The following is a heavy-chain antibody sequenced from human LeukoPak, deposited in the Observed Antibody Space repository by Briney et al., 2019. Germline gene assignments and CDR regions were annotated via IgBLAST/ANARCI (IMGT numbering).Heavy chain of an antibody. CDR1: RYTFTNYY. Sequence: GASVKVSCKASRYTFTNYYMHWVRQAPGQGLEWMGIINPSGGSTTYAQKFQGRVTMTRDTSTSTVYMELSSLRSEDTAVYYCARDGYYYDSSGPPKTTNKFDYWGQGTLVTVSS. J-gene: IGHJ4*02. D-gene: IGHD3-22*01. V-gene: IGHV1-46*01. CDR3: ARDGYYYDSSGPPKTTNKFDY. CDR2: INPSGGST.